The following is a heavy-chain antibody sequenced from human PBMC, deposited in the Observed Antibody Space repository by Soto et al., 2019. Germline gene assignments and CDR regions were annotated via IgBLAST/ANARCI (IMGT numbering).Heavy chain of an antibody. Sequence: QVQLVESGGGVVQPGRSLRLSCAASGFTFSSYGMHWVRQAPGKGLEWVAVISYDGSNKYYADSVKGRFTISRDNSKNTLYLQMSSLRAEDTAVYYCAKDRGVATIRGYYYYGMDVWGQGTTVTVSS. V-gene: IGHV3-30*18. D-gene: IGHD5-12*01. CDR2: ISYDGSNK. CDR3: AKDRGVATIRGYYYYGMDV. J-gene: IGHJ6*02. CDR1: GFTFSSYG.